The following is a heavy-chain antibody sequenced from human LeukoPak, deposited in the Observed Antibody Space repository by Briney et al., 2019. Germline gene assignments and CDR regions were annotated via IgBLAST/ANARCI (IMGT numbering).Heavy chain of an antibody. V-gene: IGHV1-69*13. Sequence: SVKVSCKASGGTFSSYAISWVRQAPGQGLEWMGGIMPIFGTANYAQKFQGRVTITADESTSTAYMELSSLRSEDTAVYYCARTPRGEQWLVRRANYYYGMDAWGQGTTVTVSS. CDR2: IMPIFGTA. CDR1: GGTFSSYA. J-gene: IGHJ6*02. CDR3: ARTPRGEQWLVRRANYYYGMDA. D-gene: IGHD6-19*01.